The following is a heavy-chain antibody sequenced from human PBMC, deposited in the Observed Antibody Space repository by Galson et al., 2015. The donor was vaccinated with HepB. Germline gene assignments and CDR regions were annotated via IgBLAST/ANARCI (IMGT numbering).Heavy chain of an antibody. CDR3: ATDKEGSGSYYSLVLDY. D-gene: IGHD1-26*01. V-gene: IGHV3-33*01. CDR2: LWYDGSNI. J-gene: IGHJ4*02. CDR1: GFTFSSYG. Sequence: SLRLSCAASGFTFSSYGMHWVRQAPGKGLEWVAVLWYDGSNIHYADSVKGRFTISRDNSKNTLYLQMNSLRAEDTAVYHCATDKEGSGSYYSLVLDYWGQGTLVTVSA.